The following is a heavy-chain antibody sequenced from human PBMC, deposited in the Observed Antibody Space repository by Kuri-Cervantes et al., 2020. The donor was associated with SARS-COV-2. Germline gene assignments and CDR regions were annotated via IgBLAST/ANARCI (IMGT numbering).Heavy chain of an antibody. J-gene: IGHJ3*02. V-gene: IGHV3-15*01. CDR3: TTDAFDI. CDR1: GFLFSASA. Sequence: GESLKISCEVSGFLFSASAIHWVRQAPGKGLEWVGRIKSKTDGGTTDYAAPVKGRFTISRDDSKNTLYLQMNSLKTEDTAVYYCTTDAFDIWGQGTMVTVSS. CDR2: IKSKTDGGTT.